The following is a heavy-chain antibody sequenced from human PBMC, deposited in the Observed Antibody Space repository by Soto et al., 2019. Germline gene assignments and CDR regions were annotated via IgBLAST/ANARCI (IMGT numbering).Heavy chain of an antibody. V-gene: IGHV1-8*01. D-gene: IGHD3-16*01. Sequence: VRQATGQGLEWMGWMNPNSGNTGYAQKFQGRVTMTRNTSISTAYMELSSLRSEDTAVYYCARAGIMITSLYYYGMDVWGQGTTVTVSS. CDR3: ARAGIMITSLYYYGMDV. CDR2: MNPNSGNT. J-gene: IGHJ6*02.